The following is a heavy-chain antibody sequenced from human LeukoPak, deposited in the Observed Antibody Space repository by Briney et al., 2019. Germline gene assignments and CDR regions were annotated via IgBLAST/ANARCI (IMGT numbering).Heavy chain of an antibody. V-gene: IGHV4-59*11. CDR1: GDSMGTHY. CDR2: IYYSGST. J-gene: IGHJ3*02. D-gene: IGHD3-9*01. CDR3: ARARRPYYDILTGSPLSAFDI. Sequence: SETLSLTCTVSGDSMGTHYWSWIRQPPGKGLEWIGYIYYSGSTNYNPSLKSRVTISVDTSKNQFSLKLSSVTAADTAVYYCARARRPYYDILTGSPLSAFDIWGQGTMVTVSS.